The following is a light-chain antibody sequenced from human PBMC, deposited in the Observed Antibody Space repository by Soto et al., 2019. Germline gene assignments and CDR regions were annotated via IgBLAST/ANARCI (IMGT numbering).Light chain of an antibody. CDR2: GAS. CDR3: QQYGSSPWT. CDR1: QSVSGSY. V-gene: IGKV3-20*01. Sequence: EIVLTQSPGTLALSPGERATLSCRASQSVSGSYLAWYQQKPGQAPRLLIYGASSRATGIPDRFSGSGSGTDFTLTINRLEPEDFAVYYCQQYGSSPWTFGKGTKVEIK. J-gene: IGKJ1*01.